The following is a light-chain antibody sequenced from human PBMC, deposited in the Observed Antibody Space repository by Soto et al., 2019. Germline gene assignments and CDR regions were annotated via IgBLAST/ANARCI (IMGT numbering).Light chain of an antibody. J-gene: IGKJ3*01. V-gene: IGKV1-39*01. CDR3: QQGYNTSSP. CDR1: QPIGTS. CDR2: SAS. Sequence: DIQMTQSPSSLSASVGDSVTVTCRASQPIGTSLHWYQQRAGKAPKVLISSASRLQSGVSSRFSGSGSGTHFTLTISSLRPEDSATYYCQQGYNTSSPFGPGTKVEI.